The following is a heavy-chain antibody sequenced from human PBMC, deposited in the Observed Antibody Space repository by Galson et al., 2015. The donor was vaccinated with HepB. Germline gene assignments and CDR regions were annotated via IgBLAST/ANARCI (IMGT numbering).Heavy chain of an antibody. V-gene: IGHV4-39*01. J-gene: IGHJ4*02. CDR2: IYYSGST. CDR1: GGSISSSSYY. CDR3: ARRYSSSWDEFDY. Sequence: SETLSLTCTVSGGSISSSSYYWGWIRQPPGKGLEWIGSIYYSGSTYYNPSLKSRVTISEDTSKNQFSLKLSSVTAADTAVYYCARRYSSSWDEFDYWGQGTLVTVSS. D-gene: IGHD6-13*01.